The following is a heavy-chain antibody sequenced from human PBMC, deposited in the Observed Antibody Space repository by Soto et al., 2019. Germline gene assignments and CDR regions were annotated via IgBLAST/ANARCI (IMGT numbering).Heavy chain of an antibody. CDR3: TTDGLGVGATTFSLDGMDV. J-gene: IGHJ6*02. V-gene: IGHV3-15*07. CDR2: IKSKTDGGTT. Sequence: GGSLRLSCAASGFTFSNAWMNWVRQAPGKGLEWVGRIKSKTDGGTTDYAAPGKGRFTISRDDSKNTLYLQMNSLKTEDTAVYYCTTDGLGVGATTFSLDGMDVWGQGTTVTVSS. D-gene: IGHD1-26*01. CDR1: GFTFSNAW.